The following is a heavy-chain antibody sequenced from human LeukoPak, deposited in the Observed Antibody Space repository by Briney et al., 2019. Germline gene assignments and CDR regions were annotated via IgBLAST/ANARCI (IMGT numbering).Heavy chain of an antibody. J-gene: IGHJ4*02. Sequence: GESLKISCKGSGYTFTNYWIGWVRQMPGKGLEWMGITYPGDADTRYSPSFQGQVTISADKSISTAYLQWSSLKASDTAMYYCARRLTYDSRAYYCLDYWGQGTLVTVSS. V-gene: IGHV5-51*01. CDR3: ARRLTYDSRAYYCLDY. CDR2: TYPGDADT. CDR1: GYTFTNYW. D-gene: IGHD3-22*01.